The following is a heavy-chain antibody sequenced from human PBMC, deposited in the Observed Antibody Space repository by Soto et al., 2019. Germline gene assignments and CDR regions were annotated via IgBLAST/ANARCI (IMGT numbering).Heavy chain of an antibody. V-gene: IGHV4-59*01. D-gene: IGHD3-10*01. CDR2: IYHIETT. CDR3: ARFRRNYFGD. CDR1: GDSMSPFY. J-gene: IGHJ4*02. Sequence: QVQLQESGPGLVKPSETLSLTCTVSGDSMSPFYWSWIRQPPGKGLEWMGYIYHIETTTYHPSLNRRVTLSLVSSKNQFSLNLTSVTAADTAVYYCARFRRNYFGDWGQGTLVTVSS.